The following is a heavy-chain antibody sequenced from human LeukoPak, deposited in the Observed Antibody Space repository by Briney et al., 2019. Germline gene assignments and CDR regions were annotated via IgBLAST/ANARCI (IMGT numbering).Heavy chain of an antibody. CDR3: ARGLVTMPPDY. CDR1: GGSISSSNW. Sequence: KPSETLSLTCAVSGGSISSSNWWSWVRQPPGKGLEWIGEIYHSGSTNYNPSLKSRVTISVDTSKNQFSLKLSSVTAADTAVYYCARGLVTMPPDYWGQGTLVTVSS. V-gene: IGHV4-4*02. J-gene: IGHJ4*02. D-gene: IGHD3-10*01. CDR2: IYHSGST.